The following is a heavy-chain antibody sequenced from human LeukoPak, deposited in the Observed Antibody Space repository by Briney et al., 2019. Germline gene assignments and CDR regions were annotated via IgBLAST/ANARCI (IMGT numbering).Heavy chain of an antibody. CDR3: ARSASYCTNTSCSYYYYYYMDV. Sequence: PGGSLRLSCAASGFTFSSYWVAWVRQAPGKGLEWVANIKQDGSEKYYVDSVKGRFTISRDNARNSLYLQMNSLRAEDTAVYYCARSASYCTNTSCSYYYYYYMDVWGIGTTVTVSS. D-gene: IGHD2-2*01. CDR1: GFTFSSYW. V-gene: IGHV3-7*01. CDR2: IKQDGSEK. J-gene: IGHJ6*03.